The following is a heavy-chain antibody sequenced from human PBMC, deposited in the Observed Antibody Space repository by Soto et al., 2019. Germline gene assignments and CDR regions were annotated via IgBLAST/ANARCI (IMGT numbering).Heavy chain of an antibody. CDR3: ARAIKRWEVNYYFDF. D-gene: IGHD1-26*01. V-gene: IGHV1-69*14. J-gene: IGHJ4*02. CDR2: IVVDSNTA. Sequence: QVVLLQSGAEVKEPGSSVRVSCQVSGSTFNNFAFSWVRQAPGHGPEWMGGIVVDSNTAEYSQRFQDRVTVTADTSTATLYMALGSLTFEDTAVYYCARAIKRWEVNYYFDFWGQGTLVTVSS. CDR1: GSTFNNFA.